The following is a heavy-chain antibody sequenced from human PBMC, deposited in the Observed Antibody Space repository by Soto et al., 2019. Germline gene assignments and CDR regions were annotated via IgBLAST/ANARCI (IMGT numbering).Heavy chain of an antibody. J-gene: IGHJ4*02. V-gene: IGHV3-30*03. Sequence: LRLSCAASGFTFRSYGMHWVRQAPGKGLEWVAVISYDGSNKYYADSVKGRFTISRDNSKNTLYLQMNSLRSDDTAVYYCARVQRGYQSFFDYWGQGTLVTVSS. D-gene: IGHD3-16*02. CDR1: GFTFRSYG. CDR3: ARVQRGYQSFFDY. CDR2: ISYDGSNK.